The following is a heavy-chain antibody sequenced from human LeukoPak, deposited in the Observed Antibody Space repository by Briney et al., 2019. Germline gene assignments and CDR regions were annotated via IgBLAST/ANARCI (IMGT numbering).Heavy chain of an antibody. V-gene: IGHV1-2*02. CDR1: GYTFTGCF. D-gene: IGHD5-18*01. CDR3: ARSAYNYGYVYFDH. CDR2: IDPNSDNI. J-gene: IGHJ4*02. Sequence: ASVKVSCKASGYTFTGCFIHDVLQAPGQGLEWMGWIDPNSDNIRYSETFKDRVTMTRDTSTNTAYMELSWLRSDDTAVYYCARSAYNYGYVYFDHWGQGTLVIVSS.